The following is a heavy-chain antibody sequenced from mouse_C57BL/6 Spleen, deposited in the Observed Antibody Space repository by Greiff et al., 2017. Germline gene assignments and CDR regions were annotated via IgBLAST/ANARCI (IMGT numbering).Heavy chain of an antibody. J-gene: IGHJ3*01. V-gene: IGHV1-4*01. CDR1: GYTFTSYT. CDR3: ARIPPPAWFAY. Sequence: QVQLKQSGAELARPGASVKMSCKASGYTFTSYTMHWVKQRPGQGLEWIGYINPSSGYTKYNQKFKDKATLTADKSSSTAYMQLSSLTSEDSAVYYCARIPPPAWFAYWGQGTLVTVSA. CDR2: INPSSGYT.